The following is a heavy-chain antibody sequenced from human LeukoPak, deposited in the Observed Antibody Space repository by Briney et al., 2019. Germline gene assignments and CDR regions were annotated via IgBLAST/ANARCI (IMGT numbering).Heavy chain of an antibody. D-gene: IGHD3-22*01. V-gene: IGHV4-59*08. CDR3: ARHKNYYDGSGYYYADAFDI. CDR1: GGSISSYY. J-gene: IGHJ3*02. Sequence: PSETLSLTCTVSGGSISSYYWSWIRQPPGKGLEWIGYIYYSGSTNYNPSLKSRVTISVDTSKNQFSLKLSSVTAADTAVYYCARHKNYYDGSGYYYADAFDIWGQGTMVTVSS. CDR2: IYYSGST.